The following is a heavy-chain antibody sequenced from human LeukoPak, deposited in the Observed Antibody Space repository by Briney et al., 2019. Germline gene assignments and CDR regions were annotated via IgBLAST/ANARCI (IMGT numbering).Heavy chain of an antibody. D-gene: IGHD3-22*01. Sequence: SETLSLTCAVYGGSLSGYYWSWIRQPPGKGLEWIGEINHSGSTNYNPSLKSRVTISVDTSKNQFSLKLSSVTAADTAVYYCTRGVISYFDYWGQGTLVTVSS. J-gene: IGHJ4*02. CDR1: GGSLSGYY. CDR2: INHSGST. V-gene: IGHV4-34*01. CDR3: TRGVISYFDY.